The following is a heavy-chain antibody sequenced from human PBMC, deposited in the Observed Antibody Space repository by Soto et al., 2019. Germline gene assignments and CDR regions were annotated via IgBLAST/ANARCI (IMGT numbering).Heavy chain of an antibody. CDR2: ISYDGSNK. J-gene: IGHJ4*02. CDR1: RFSFHSYG. D-gene: IGHD3-10*01. V-gene: IGHV3-30*03. Sequence: VQLVESGGGVVQPGTSLRLSCTASRFSFHSYGMHWVRQAPGKGLEWVAVISYDGSNKYYADSVKGRFTISRDNSKKTLYLQMDSLSPEDAAVYHCTTVTAVGARWFGVHPLGPLDYWGQGALVTVSS. CDR3: TTVTAVGARWFGVHPLGPLDY.